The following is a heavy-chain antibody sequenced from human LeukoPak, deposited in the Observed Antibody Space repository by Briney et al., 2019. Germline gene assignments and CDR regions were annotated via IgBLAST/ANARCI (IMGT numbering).Heavy chain of an antibody. CDR2: LSGSGYNT. Sequence: GGSLRPSCAASGFTFSSHALSWVRQAPGNGLEGVSSLSGSGYNTYYADSVKGRFTISRDNSKNTVYLQMNSLRAEDTAVYYCAKDPYGTRYFDYWGQGTLVTVSS. D-gene: IGHD2-2*01. J-gene: IGHJ4*02. CDR3: AKDPYGTRYFDY. CDR1: GFTFSSHA. V-gene: IGHV3-23*01.